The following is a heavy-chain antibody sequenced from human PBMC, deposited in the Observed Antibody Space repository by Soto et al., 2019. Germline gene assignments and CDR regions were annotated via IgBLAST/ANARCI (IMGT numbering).Heavy chain of an antibody. D-gene: IGHD4-4*01. CDR2: IIPVFETK. V-gene: IGHV1-69*01. Sequence: QVQLVPSGAEVKKPGSSVKVSCKASGGSFRNYVMSWVRQAPGQGLEWMGAIIPVFETKSYAQKFQGRVTFTAHDSSSTVSMEMRGLRSEDTSVYFCSFHSDSNSYSIFDFWGQGTLGTVSS. J-gene: IGHJ4*02. CDR3: SFHSDSNSYSIFDF. CDR1: GGSFRNYV.